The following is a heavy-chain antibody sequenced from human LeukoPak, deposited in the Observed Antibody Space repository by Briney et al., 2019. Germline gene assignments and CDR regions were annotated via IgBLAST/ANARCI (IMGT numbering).Heavy chain of an antibody. V-gene: IGHV5-51*01. CDR3: ARHSEQLVPDY. Sequence: GESLKISCKGSGFNFTAYWIAWVRQMPGKGLEWMGISLPINSDTKYSPSFQGQVTISADKSSSTAYLQRSSLKASDTAMYYCARHSEQLVPDYWGQGTLVTVSS. CDR1: GFNFTAYW. CDR2: SLPINSDT. D-gene: IGHD6-13*01. J-gene: IGHJ4*02.